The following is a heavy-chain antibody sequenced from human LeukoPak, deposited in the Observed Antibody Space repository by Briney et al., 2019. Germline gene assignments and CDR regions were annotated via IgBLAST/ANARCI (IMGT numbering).Heavy chain of an antibody. V-gene: IGHV3-7*01. CDR2: IKQDGSEN. CDR3: VKERYCTTAACYDGVPFYN. CDR1: GFTFNTYS. J-gene: IGHJ4*02. D-gene: IGHD2-8*01. Sequence: GGSLRLSCAASGFTFNTYSRTWVGKIPGKGLEWVAGIKQDGSENYYADSVKGRFTISRDNSRNSMYLQMNNLRAEDTAIYFCVKERYCTTAACYDGVPFYNWGQGTLVTVFS.